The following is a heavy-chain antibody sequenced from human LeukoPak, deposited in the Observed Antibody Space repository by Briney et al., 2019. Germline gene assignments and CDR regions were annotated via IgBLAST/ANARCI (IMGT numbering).Heavy chain of an antibody. V-gene: IGHV4-34*01. D-gene: IGHD3-10*01. CDR1: GGSFSGYY. J-gene: IGHJ4*02. Sequence: SETLSLTCAVYGGSFSGYYWSWIRQPPGKGLEWIGEINHSGSTNYNPPLKSRVTISVDTSKNQFSLKLSSVTAADTAVYYCARGSGFDYWGQGTLVTVSS. CDR3: ARGSGFDY. CDR2: INHSGST.